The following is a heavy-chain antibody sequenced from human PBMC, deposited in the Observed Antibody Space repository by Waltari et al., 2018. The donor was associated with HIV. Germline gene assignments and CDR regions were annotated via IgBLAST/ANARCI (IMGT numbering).Heavy chain of an antibody. Sequence: EVQLVESGGGLIQPGGSLRLSCAASGFTVSSNYMSWVRQAPGKGRGLVSGIYSGGSTYYADSGKGRFNISRDNSKDTLYLQMNSLGAEDTAVYYCARAGYSYGRDAFDIWGQGTMVTVSS. D-gene: IGHD5-18*01. CDR3: ARAGYSYGRDAFDI. CDR2: IYSGGST. V-gene: IGHV3-53*01. CDR1: GFTVSSNY. J-gene: IGHJ3*02.